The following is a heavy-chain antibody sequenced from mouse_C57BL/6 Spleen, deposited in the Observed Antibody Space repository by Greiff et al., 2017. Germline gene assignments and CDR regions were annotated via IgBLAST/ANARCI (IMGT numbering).Heavy chain of an antibody. CDR2: IDTSDSYT. Sequence: VQLQQPGAELVKPGASVKLSCKASGYTFTSYWMQWVKQRPGQGLEWIGEIDTSDSYTNYNQKLKGKATLTVDTSSSTAYMQLSSLTSEDSAVYYCARRDSGSSSKFAYWGQGTLVTVSA. CDR1: GYTFTSYW. D-gene: IGHD1-1*01. V-gene: IGHV1-50*01. J-gene: IGHJ3*01. CDR3: ARRDSGSSSKFAY.